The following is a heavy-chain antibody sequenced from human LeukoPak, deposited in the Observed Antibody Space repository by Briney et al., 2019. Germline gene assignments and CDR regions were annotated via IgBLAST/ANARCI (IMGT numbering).Heavy chain of an antibody. Sequence: ASVKVSCKASGYTFTSYGISWARQAPGQGLEWMGWISAYNGNTNYAQKLQGRVTMTTDTSTSTAYMELRSLRSDDTAVYYCARVGYCSSTSCYTRGFTFDIWGQGTLVTISS. D-gene: IGHD2-2*02. J-gene: IGHJ3*02. CDR1: GYTFTSYG. V-gene: IGHV1-18*01. CDR2: ISAYNGNT. CDR3: ARVGYCSSTSCYTRGFTFDI.